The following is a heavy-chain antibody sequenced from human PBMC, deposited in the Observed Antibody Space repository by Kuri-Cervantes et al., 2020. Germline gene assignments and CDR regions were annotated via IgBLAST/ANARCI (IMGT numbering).Heavy chain of an antibody. V-gene: IGHV4-30-4*01. CDR3: ARVGGCSSTSCYPYDAFDI. CDR2: IYYSGST. J-gene: IGHJ3*02. Sequence: SETLSLTCTVSGGSISSGDYYWSWIRQPPGKGLEWIGYIYYSGSTYYNPSLKSRVTISVDTSKNQFSLKLSSVTAADTAVYYCARVGGCSSTSCYPYDAFDIWGQGTMVTVSS. D-gene: IGHD2-2*01. CDR1: GGSISSGDYY.